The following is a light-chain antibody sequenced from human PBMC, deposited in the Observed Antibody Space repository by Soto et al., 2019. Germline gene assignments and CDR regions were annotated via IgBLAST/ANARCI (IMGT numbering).Light chain of an antibody. Sequence: EIVMTQSPATLSVSPGERATLSCRASQSISNNLAWYQQKPGQAPRLLIYGASTRATGIPARFSGGGSGTEFTLTISSLQSEDLAVYYCQQYNNWPPWTFGHGTKVEIK. CDR3: QQYNNWPPWT. CDR1: QSISNN. V-gene: IGKV3-15*01. J-gene: IGKJ1*01. CDR2: GAS.